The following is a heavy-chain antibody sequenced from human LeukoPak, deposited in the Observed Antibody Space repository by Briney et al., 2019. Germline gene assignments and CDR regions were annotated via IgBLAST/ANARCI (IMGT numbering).Heavy chain of an antibody. CDR3: ARTNPVYGDYDY. Sequence: PWGSLRLSCAVSGFTVTDNYMSWVRQSPGKGLQWVSVIYPDGLTYYADSLKGRFSISRDISRNTLLLQMNNLRADDTAVHYCARTNPVYGDYDYWGQGTLVTVSS. J-gene: IGHJ4*02. CDR2: IYPDGLT. CDR1: GFTVTDNY. D-gene: IGHD4-17*01. V-gene: IGHV3-53*01.